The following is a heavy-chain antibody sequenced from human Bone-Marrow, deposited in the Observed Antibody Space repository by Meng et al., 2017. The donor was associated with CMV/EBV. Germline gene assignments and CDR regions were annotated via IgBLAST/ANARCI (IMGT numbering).Heavy chain of an antibody. CDR2: SNAGNGNT. Sequence: ASVKVSCKASGYTFTSYAMHWVRQAPGQRLEWMGWSNAGNGNTKYSQEFQGRVTITRDTSASTAYMELSSLRSEDTAVYYCARDRMVRGVANWFDPWGQGTLVTVSS. J-gene: IGHJ5*02. V-gene: IGHV1-3*02. CDR3: ARDRMVRGVANWFDP. D-gene: IGHD3-10*01. CDR1: GYTFTSYA.